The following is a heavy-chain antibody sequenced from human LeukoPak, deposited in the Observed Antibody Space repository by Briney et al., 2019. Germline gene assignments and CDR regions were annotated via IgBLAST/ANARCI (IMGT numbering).Heavy chain of an antibody. D-gene: IGHD3-9*01. CDR1: GGSISSSSYY. CDR2: INHSGST. J-gene: IGHJ6*03. V-gene: IGHV4-39*07. CDR3: ARGRILTGYFILRYYYYMDV. Sequence: KPSETLSLTCTVSGGSISSSSYYWGWIRQPPGKGLEWIGEINHSGSTNYNPSLKSRVTISVDTSKNQFSLKLSSVTAADTAVYYCARGRILTGYFILRYYYYMDVRGKGTTVTVSS.